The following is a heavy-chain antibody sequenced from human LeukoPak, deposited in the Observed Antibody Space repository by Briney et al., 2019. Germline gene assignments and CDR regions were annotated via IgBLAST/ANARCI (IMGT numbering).Heavy chain of an antibody. Sequence: GGSLRLSCAASGFTFSSYAMSWVRQAPGKGLEWVSAISGSGGSTYYADSVKGRFTISRDNAKNSLYLQMNSLRDEDTAVYYCARVMITFGGVIALDYWGQGTLVTVSS. V-gene: IGHV3-23*01. J-gene: IGHJ4*02. CDR1: GFTFSSYA. CDR3: ARVMITFGGVIALDY. D-gene: IGHD3-16*02. CDR2: ISGSGGST.